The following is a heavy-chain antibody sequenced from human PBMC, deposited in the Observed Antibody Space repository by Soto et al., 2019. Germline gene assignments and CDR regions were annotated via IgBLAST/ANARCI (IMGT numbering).Heavy chain of an antibody. J-gene: IGHJ4*02. V-gene: IGHV3-48*01. CDR1: GFTFTYYG. Sequence: EVHLVESGGDLVQPGESLRLSCAASGFTFTYYGIKWVRLAPGKGLEWIAYISSSSTAIYFADSVKGRFTISRDNAKNSLFLQMSGLRVEDTAVYFGARETVSGSLDYWGQGTLVTVSS. D-gene: IGHD3-10*01. CDR3: ARETVSGSLDY. CDR2: ISSSSTAI.